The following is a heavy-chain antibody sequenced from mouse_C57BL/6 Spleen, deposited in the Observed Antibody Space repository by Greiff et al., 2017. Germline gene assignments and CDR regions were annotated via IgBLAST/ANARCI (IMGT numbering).Heavy chain of an antibody. CDR1: GYTFTSYW. CDR2: IDPSDSYT. CDR3: ARGSNYPHGYFDD. Sequence: QVQLQQPGAELVMPGASVKLSCKASGYTFTSYWMHWVKQRPGQGLEWIGEIDPSDSYTNYNQKFKGKSTLTVDKSSSTAYMQLSSLTSEDSAVYVCARGSNYPHGYFDDWGTGTTVTVSS. D-gene: IGHD2-5*01. J-gene: IGHJ1*03. V-gene: IGHV1-69*01.